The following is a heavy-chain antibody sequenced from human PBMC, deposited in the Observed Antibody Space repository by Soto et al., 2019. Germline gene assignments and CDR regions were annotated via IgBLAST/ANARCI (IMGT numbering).Heavy chain of an antibody. CDR2: MYYSGTT. CDR1: GGSVSSRSYY. Sequence: PAETLSLTCTASGGSVSSRSYYWSWIRQPPGKGLEWIGHMYYSGTTNYQPSLKSRVTISADTSQNQFSLKLSSVSAADTAVYYCDRGLVFGVAIHLFDSCGQGTLVTVSS. V-gene: IGHV4-61*01. D-gene: IGHD3-3*01. J-gene: IGHJ5*01. CDR3: DRGLVFGVAIHLFDS.